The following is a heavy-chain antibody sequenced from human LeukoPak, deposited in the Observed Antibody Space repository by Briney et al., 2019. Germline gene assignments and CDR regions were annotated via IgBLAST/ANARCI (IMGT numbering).Heavy chain of an antibody. CDR3: ARENSGSYREFDY. D-gene: IGHD1-26*01. J-gene: IGHJ4*02. Sequence: SETLSFTCTVSGGSISSYYWSWIRQPAGKGLEWIGRIYTSGSTNYSASLKSRVSMSVDTSKNQFSLKLSSVTAADTAVFYCARENSGSYREFDYWGQGTLVTVSS. V-gene: IGHV4-4*07. CDR2: IYTSGST. CDR1: GGSISSYY.